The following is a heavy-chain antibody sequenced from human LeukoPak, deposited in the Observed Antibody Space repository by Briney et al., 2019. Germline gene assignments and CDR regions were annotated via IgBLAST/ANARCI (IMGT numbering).Heavy chain of an antibody. Sequence: DSVKGRFTISRDNSRNTVYLQMNSLRAEDTAVYYCAKALYCGGDCYNYWGQGTLVTVSS. D-gene: IGHD2-21*02. V-gene: IGHV3-23*01. J-gene: IGHJ4*02. CDR3: AKALYCGGDCYNY.